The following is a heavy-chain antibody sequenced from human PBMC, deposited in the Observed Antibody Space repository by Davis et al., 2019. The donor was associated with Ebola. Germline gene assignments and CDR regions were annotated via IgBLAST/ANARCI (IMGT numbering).Heavy chain of an antibody. D-gene: IGHD6-19*01. CDR1: GGSISSYY. Sequence: PSETLSLTCTVSGGSISSYYWSWIRQPPGKGLEWIGYIYYSGSTNYNPSLKSRVTISVDTSKNQFSLKLSSVTAADTAVYYCARDWSSGWYGYYYYYMDVWGQGTTVTVSS. CDR3: ARDWSSGWYGYYYYYMDV. V-gene: IGHV4-59*12. J-gene: IGHJ6*03. CDR2: IYYSGST.